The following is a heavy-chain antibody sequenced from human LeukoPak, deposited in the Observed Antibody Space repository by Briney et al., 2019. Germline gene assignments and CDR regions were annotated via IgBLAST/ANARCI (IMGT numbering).Heavy chain of an antibody. CDR2: IYYSGST. D-gene: IGHD3/OR15-3a*01. J-gene: IGHJ2*01. CDR3: ARGSWTGEGSWYFDL. V-gene: IGHV4-61*01. Sequence: PSETLSLTCTVSGGSISSGSYYWSWIRQPPGKGLEWIGYIYYSGSTNYNPSLKSRVTISVDTSKNQFSLKLSSVTAADMAVYYCARGSWTGEGSWYFDLWGRGTLVTVSS. CDR1: GGSISSGSYY.